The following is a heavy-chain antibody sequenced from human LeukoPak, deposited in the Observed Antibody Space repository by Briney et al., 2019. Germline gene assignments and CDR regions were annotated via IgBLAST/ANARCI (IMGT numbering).Heavy chain of an antibody. V-gene: IGHV3-21*05. CDR2: ISSSSSYL. J-gene: IGHJ4*02. CDR1: GFTFSTYS. Sequence: NPGGSLTLSCAASGFTFSTYSMSWVSQAPGKGLEWVSYISSSSSYLYYADSVKGRFTFSRDNAKNSLYLQMNSLRAEDTAVYYCARVQWGGYYFDYWGQGTLVTVSS. D-gene: IGHD3-16*01. CDR3: ARVQWGGYYFDY.